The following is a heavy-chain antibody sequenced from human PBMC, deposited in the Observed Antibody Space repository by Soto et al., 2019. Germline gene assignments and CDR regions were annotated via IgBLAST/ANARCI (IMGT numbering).Heavy chain of an antibody. CDR1: GGSISSYY. CDR2: IYYSGST. J-gene: IGHJ6*03. V-gene: IGHV4-59*01. CDR3: ARDFGGSGRNYMDV. D-gene: IGHD3-10*01. Sequence: SETLSLTCTVSGGSISSYYWSWIRQPPGKGLEWIGYIYYSGSTNYNPSLKSRVTISVDTSKNQFSLKLSSVTAADTAVYYCARDFGGSGRNYMDVWGQGTTVTVSS.